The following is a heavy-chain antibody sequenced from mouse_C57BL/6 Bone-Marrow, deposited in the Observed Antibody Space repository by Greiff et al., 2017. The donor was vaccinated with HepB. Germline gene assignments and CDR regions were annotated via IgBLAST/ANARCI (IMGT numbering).Heavy chain of an antibody. CDR1: GFSLTSYA. CDR3: ARLYDYDGDWYFDV. J-gene: IGHJ1*03. CDR2: IWTGGGT. Sequence: VQLQQSGPGLVAPSQSLSITCTVSGFSLTSYAISWVRQPPGKGLEWLGVIWTGGGTNYNSALKSRLSISKDNSKSQVFLKMNSLQTDDTARYYCARLYDYDGDWYFDVWGTGTTVTVSS. D-gene: IGHD2-4*01. V-gene: IGHV2-9-1*01.